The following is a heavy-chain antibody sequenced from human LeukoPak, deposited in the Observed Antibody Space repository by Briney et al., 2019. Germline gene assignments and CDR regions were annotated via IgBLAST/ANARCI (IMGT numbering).Heavy chain of an antibody. CDR3: ARHLAVAATGFDY. Sequence: SQTLSLTCIVSGGSISRGAYYWSWIRQHPGKGLEWIGYIHYIGSTNYNPSLKSRVTISVDMSKNQFSLKLSSVTAADTAVYYCARHLAVAATGFDYWGQGALVTVSS. D-gene: IGHD2-15*01. CDR1: GGSISRGAYY. V-gene: IGHV4-31*03. CDR2: IHYIGST. J-gene: IGHJ4*02.